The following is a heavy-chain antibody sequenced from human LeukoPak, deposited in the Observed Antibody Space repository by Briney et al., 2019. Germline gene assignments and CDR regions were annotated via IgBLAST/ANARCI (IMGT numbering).Heavy chain of an antibody. J-gene: IGHJ4*02. D-gene: IGHD4-23*01. Sequence: SETLSLTCTVSGGSLSSYYWSWIRQPPGKGLEWIGYIYYSGSTNYNPSLKSRVTISVHTSKNQFSLKLSSVTAADTAVYYCARQAGGYSHPYDYWGQGILVTVSS. CDR1: GGSLSSYY. V-gene: IGHV4-59*01. CDR2: IYYSGST. CDR3: ARQAGGYSHPYDY.